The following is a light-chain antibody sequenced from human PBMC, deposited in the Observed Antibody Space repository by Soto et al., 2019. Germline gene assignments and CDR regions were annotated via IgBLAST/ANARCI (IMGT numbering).Light chain of an antibody. J-gene: IGKJ4*01. V-gene: IGKV1-9*01. CDR3: QQLNSYPGLT. Sequence: IQLTQSPSSLSASVGDRVTITCRASQGISSYLAWYQQKPGKAPKLLIYAASTLQSGVPSRFSGSGSGTDFTLTISCLQPEDFATYYWQQLNSYPGLTFGGGTKVEIK. CDR2: AAS. CDR1: QGISSY.